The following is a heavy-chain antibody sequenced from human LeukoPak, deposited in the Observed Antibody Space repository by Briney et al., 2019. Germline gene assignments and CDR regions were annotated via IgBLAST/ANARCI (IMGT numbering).Heavy chain of an antibody. CDR2: INTDGSST. D-gene: IGHD2-21*02. Sequence: GSLRLSCVASGFTFSSYWMHWVRQAPGKGLVWVSRINTDGSSTFYADSVKGRFTISRGNAKNTLHLEMNSLRVDDTAVYYCARVAGTANCGGDCYPYFDGMDVWGQGTTVTVSS. CDR3: ARVAGTANCGGDCYPYFDGMDV. J-gene: IGHJ6*02. CDR1: GFTFSSYW. V-gene: IGHV3-74*01.